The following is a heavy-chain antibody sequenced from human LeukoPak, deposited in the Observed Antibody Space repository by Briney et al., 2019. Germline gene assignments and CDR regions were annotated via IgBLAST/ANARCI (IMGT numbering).Heavy chain of an antibody. CDR2: IYSGGST. J-gene: IGHJ4*02. D-gene: IGHD3-22*01. CDR3: ARAARHYDSSGYTYYFDY. V-gene: IGHV3-66*01. Sequence: PGGSLRLSCAASGFTVSSNYMSWVRQAPGKGLEWVSVIYSGGSTYYADSVKGRFTISRDNSKNTLYLQMNSLRAEDTAVYYCARAARHYDSSGYTYYFDYWGQGTLVTVSS. CDR1: GFTVSSNY.